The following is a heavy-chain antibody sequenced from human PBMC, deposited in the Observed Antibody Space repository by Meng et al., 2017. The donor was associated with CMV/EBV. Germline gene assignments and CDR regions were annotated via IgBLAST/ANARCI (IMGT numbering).Heavy chain of an antibody. CDR3: AREISSGYYRTQYLMDV. J-gene: IGHJ6*02. D-gene: IGHD3-22*01. Sequence: ASVKVSCKASGYTFTSYYMHWVRQAPGQGLEWMGIINPSGGSTSYAQKFQGRVTMTRDTSTSTVYMELSSLRSEDTAVYYCAREISSGYYRTQYLMDVWGQRTTVTVSS. V-gene: IGHV1-46*01. CDR1: GYTFTSYY. CDR2: INPSGGST.